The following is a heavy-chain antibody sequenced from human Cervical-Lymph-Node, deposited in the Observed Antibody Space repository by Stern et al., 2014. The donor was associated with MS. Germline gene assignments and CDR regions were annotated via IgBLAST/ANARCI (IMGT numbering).Heavy chain of an antibody. Sequence: VQLVQSGAVVRKPGDSLRISCTGSGYGFSDYWIGWVRQMPGKGLEWIGVIYPGDSDTTYSPSFKGQVPMSADKSVAPAYLQWSSLKASDTAIYFCARQIEGIPGLWGQGTLVTVSS. J-gene: IGHJ4*02. CDR1: GYGFSDYW. V-gene: IGHV5-51*01. CDR3: ARQIEGIPGL. D-gene: IGHD6-13*01. CDR2: IYPGDSDT.